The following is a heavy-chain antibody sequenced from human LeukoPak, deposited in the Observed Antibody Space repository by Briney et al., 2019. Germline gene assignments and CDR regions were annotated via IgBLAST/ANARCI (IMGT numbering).Heavy chain of an antibody. CDR2: FDPEDGET. CDR1: GYTLTELS. D-gene: IGHD2-2*01. Sequence: GASVKVSCKVSGYTLTELSLHWVRQAPGKGLEWMGGFDPEDGETIYAQKFQSRVTMTEDTSTDTAYMELSSLRSEDTAVYYCATGNIVVVPATPFDYWGQGTLVTVSS. J-gene: IGHJ4*02. CDR3: ATGNIVVVPATPFDY. V-gene: IGHV1-24*01.